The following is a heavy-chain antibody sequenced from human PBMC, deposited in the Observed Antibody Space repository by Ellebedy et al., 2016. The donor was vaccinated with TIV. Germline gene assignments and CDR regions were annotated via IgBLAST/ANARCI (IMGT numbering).Heavy chain of an antibody. Sequence: SETLSLTCAISGDSVSSNSAAWNWIRQSPSRGLEWLGRTYYRSKWNNDYAVSLKSRITINPDTSKNQFSLKLRSVTAADTAVYYCARGGVSYSDYWGQGTLVTVSS. D-gene: IGHD2-8*01. V-gene: IGHV6-1*01. CDR1: GDSVSSNSAA. J-gene: IGHJ4*02. CDR3: ARGGVSYSDY. CDR2: TYYRSKWNN.